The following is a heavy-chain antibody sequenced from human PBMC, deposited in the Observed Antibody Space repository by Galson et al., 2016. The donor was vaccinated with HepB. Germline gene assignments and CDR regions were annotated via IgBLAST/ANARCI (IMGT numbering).Heavy chain of an antibody. V-gene: IGHV4-4*02. CDR2: IYYPGST. CDR3: ATAPGRTVAGIYFFDY. J-gene: IGHJ4*02. CDR1: GGSISSAVW. Sequence: SETLSLTCAVSGGSISSAVWWSWVRQRPGKGLEWIGEIYYPGSTHYNPSLTSRVTISVDKSKNQVSLSLTSVTAADTAVYYCATAPGRTVAGIYFFDYWGQGILVTVSS. D-gene: IGHD6-19*01.